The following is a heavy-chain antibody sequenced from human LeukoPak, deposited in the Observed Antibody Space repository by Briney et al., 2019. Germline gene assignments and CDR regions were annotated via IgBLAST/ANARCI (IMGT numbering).Heavy chain of an antibody. CDR3: ARRELPYYYYYGMDV. CDR2: MNPNSGNT. D-gene: IGHD1-7*01. CDR1: GYTFTSYD. V-gene: IGHV1-8*01. Sequence: ASVKVSCKASGYTFTSYDINWVQQATGQGLEWMGWMNPNSGNTGYARKFQGRVTMTRNTSISTAYMELSGLRSEDTAVYYCARRELPYYYYYGMDVWGQGTTVTVSS. J-gene: IGHJ6*02.